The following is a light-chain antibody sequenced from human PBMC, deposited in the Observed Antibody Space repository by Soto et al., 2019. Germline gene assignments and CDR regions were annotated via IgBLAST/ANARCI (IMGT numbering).Light chain of an antibody. V-gene: IGLV2-14*01. CDR3: SSYTSSSTLVV. Sequence: QSALTQPASVSGSPGQSITISCTGTSSDVGGYNYVSWYQQYPGKAPKLMISDVSNRPSGVSNRFSDSKSGNTASLTISGLQAEDEADYYCSSYTSSSTLVVFGGGTKLTVL. CDR1: SSDVGGYNY. CDR2: DVS. J-gene: IGLJ2*01.